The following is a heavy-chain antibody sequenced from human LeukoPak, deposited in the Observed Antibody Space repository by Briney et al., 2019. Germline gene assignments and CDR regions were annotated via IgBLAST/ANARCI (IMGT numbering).Heavy chain of an antibody. D-gene: IGHD3-10*01. CDR1: GGSISSYY. Sequence: KPSETLSLTCTVSGGSISSYYWSWIRQPPGKGLEWIGYIYYSGSTNYNPSLKSRVTISVDSSKNQFSLRLSSVTAADTAVYYCARGYGSYYYYYMDVWGKGTTVTVSS. V-gene: IGHV4-59*01. CDR2: IYYSGST. J-gene: IGHJ6*03. CDR3: ARGYGSYYYYYMDV.